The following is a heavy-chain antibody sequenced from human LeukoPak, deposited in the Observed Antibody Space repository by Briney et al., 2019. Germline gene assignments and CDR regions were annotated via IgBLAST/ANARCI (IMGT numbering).Heavy chain of an antibody. CDR3: AKGLTIFGVIMYYFDY. J-gene: IGHJ4*02. Sequence: GGSLRLSCAASGFTFRSYWMSWVRQVPGKGLEWVATINQDVSQIKYVDSVKGRFTISRDNAKNSLYLQMNSLRAEDTAVYYCAKGLTIFGVIMYYFDYWGQGTLVTVSS. V-gene: IGHV3-7*03. D-gene: IGHD3-3*01. CDR1: GFTFRSYW. CDR2: INQDVSQI.